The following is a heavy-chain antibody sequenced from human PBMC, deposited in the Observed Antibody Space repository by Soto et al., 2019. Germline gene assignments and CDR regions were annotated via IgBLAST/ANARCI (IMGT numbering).Heavy chain of an antibody. V-gene: IGHV4-30-4*01. D-gene: IGHD6-25*01. CDR3: AREGGFGAANEAFDI. Sequence: PSETLSLTCIVSGGSISSGAYYWSWIRQPPGKGLEWIGSSYYSGSTYYNPSFKSRVTISVDTSKNQFSLKLSSVTAADTAVYYCAREGGFGAANEAFDIWGEGTLVTLSS. J-gene: IGHJ3*02. CDR1: GGSISSGAYY. CDR2: SYYSGST.